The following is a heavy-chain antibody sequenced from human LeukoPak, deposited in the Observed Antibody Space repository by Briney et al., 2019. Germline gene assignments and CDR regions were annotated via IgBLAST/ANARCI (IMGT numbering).Heavy chain of an antibody. CDR3: TRGLYCSSTSCLGY. Sequence: GGSLRLSCAASGFTFSGSAMHWVCQASGKGLEWVGRIRSKANSYATAYAASVKGRFTISRDDSKNTAYLQMNSLKTEDTAVYYCTRGLYCSSTSCLGYWGQGTLVTVSS. J-gene: IGHJ4*02. D-gene: IGHD2-2*01. CDR2: IRSKANSYAT. V-gene: IGHV3-73*01. CDR1: GFTFSGSA.